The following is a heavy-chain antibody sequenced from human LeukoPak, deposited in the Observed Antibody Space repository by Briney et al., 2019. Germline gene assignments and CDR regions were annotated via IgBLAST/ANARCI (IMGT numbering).Heavy chain of an antibody. J-gene: IGHJ4*02. Sequence: PGGSLRLPCAASGFTFSHYDMHWVRQAPGKGLEWVEVISYDGTTKYYADSVKGRFTISRDNSKTTLYPQMNSLRTEDTAVYYCARRGLGSSWHSMDSWGQGTLVTVSS. CDR2: ISYDGTTK. V-gene: IGHV3-30*03. CDR3: ARRGLGSSWHSMDS. D-gene: IGHD6-13*01. CDR1: GFTFSHYD.